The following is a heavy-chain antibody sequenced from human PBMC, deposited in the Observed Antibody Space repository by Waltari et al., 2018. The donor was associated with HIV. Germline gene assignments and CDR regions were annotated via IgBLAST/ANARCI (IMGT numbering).Heavy chain of an antibody. CDR2: ISANKGNT. V-gene: IGHV1-18*04. J-gene: IGHJ6*02. Sequence: QVQLMQSGPEVKKPGASVKVSCTASGYTFNNYGISWVRQAPGQGLEWMGWISANKGNTKYAQKFKGRVTMTTDTSTRTAYMELRSLSSDDTAVYYCARRSCNSSSCFTYFYYFAMDVWGQGTTVTVSS. D-gene: IGHD2-2*02. CDR1: GYTFNNYG. CDR3: ARRSCNSSSCFTYFYYFAMDV.